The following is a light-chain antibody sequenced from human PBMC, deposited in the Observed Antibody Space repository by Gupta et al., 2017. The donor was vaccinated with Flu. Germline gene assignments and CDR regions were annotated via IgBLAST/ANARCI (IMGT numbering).Light chain of an antibody. J-gene: IGKJ1*01. CDR2: LVP. V-gene: IGKV2-30*01. CDR1: ESLVYSDGNTV. CDR3: MQGAHWPWA. Sequence: VVMTQSPLSLPVALGQPASISCRSSESLVYSDGNTVLHWFQQRPGQSPRRLIYLVPHRDSGVPDRFSGSGSGTVFTLKISRVEAEDVGVYFCMQGAHWPWAFGQGTKVEIK.